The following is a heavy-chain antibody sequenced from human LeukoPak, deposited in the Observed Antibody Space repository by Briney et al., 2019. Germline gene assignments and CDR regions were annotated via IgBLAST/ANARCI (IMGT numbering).Heavy chain of an antibody. V-gene: IGHV3-74*03. D-gene: IGHD3-10*01. CDR1: GFSFSGHW. Sequence: WGSLLLSCVASGFSFSGHWMHWVRQAPGKGLVAVSRITPDARGTAYADSVKGRFTISRDNAKNPLYLEMNSLTAEDTALYYCTRSGYYNCYDFWGQGTLVTVSS. CDR3: TRSGYYNCYDF. CDR2: ITPDARGT. J-gene: IGHJ4*02.